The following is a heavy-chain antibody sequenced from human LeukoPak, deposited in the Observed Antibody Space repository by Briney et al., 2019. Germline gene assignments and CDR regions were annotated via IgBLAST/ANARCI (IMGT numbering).Heavy chain of an antibody. CDR2: IWYDGSNK. D-gene: IGHD3-10*01. CDR3: ARDPIYGSGSSYFDY. CDR1: GFTFSSYG. V-gene: IGHV3-33*01. Sequence: GGSLRLSCAASGFTFSSYGMHWVRQAPGKGLEWVAVIWYDGSNKYYADSVKGRFTISRDNSKNTLYLQMNSLRAEDTAVYYCARDPIYGSGSSYFDYWGQGTLVTVSS. J-gene: IGHJ4*02.